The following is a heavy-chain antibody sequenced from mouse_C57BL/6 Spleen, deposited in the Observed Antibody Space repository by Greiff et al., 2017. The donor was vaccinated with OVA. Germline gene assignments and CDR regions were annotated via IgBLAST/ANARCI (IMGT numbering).Heavy chain of an antibody. CDR1: GYTFTSYD. Sequence: QVQLQQSGPELVKPGASVKLSCKASGYTFTSYDINWVKQRPGQGLEWIGWIYPRDGSTKYNEKFKGKAKLTVDTSSSTAYMELHSLTSEDSAVYFCARSDDYDGAWFAYWGQGTLVTVSA. J-gene: IGHJ3*01. V-gene: IGHV1-85*01. D-gene: IGHD2-4*01. CDR2: IYPRDGST. CDR3: ARSDDYDGAWFAY.